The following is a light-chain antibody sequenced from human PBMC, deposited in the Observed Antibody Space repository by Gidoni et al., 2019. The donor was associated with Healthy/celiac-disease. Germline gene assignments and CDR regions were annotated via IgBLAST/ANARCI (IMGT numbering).Light chain of an antibody. V-gene: IGKV3-15*01. Sequence: IVMTQSPATLSVSPGERATLSCRASQSVSSNLAWYQQKPGQAPRLLIYGASTRATGIPARFSGSGSGTEFTLTISSLKSEDFAVYYCQQYNNWPTITFGQXTRLEIK. CDR3: QQYNNWPTIT. CDR1: QSVSSN. J-gene: IGKJ5*01. CDR2: GAS.